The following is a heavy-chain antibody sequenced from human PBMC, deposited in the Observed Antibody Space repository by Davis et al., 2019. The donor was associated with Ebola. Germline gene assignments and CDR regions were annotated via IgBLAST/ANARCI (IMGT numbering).Heavy chain of an antibody. CDR3: ARVDYDFWSGYNWFDP. CDR1: GGSISSYY. D-gene: IGHD3-3*01. J-gene: IGHJ5*02. Sequence: SETLSLTCTVSGGSISSYYWSWIRQPPGKGLEWMGYIYYSGSTNYNPSLKSRVTISVDTSKNQFSLKLSSVTAADTAVYYCARVDYDFWSGYNWFDPWGQGTLVTVSS. CDR2: IYYSGST. V-gene: IGHV4-59*01.